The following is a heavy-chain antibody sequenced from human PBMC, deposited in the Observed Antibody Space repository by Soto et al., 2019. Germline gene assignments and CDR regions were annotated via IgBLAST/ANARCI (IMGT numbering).Heavy chain of an antibody. CDR1: GFSLSNARMG. CDR3: ARIDILTGYYNRPLYYLDY. J-gene: IGHJ4*02. Sequence: SGPTLVNPTETLTLTCTVSGFSLSNARMGVSWIRQPPGKALEWLAHIFSNDEKSYSTSLKSRLTISKDTSKSQVVLTMTNMDPVDTATYYCARIDILTGYYNRPLYYLDYWGQGTLVTVS. CDR2: IFSNDEK. D-gene: IGHD3-9*01. V-gene: IGHV2-26*01.